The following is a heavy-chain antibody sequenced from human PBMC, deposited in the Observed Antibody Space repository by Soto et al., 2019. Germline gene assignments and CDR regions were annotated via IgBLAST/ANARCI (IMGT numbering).Heavy chain of an antibody. D-gene: IGHD1-26*01. CDR2: VSGRGDRT. CDR1: AFTFSSYA. V-gene: IGHV3-23*01. J-gene: IGHJ4*02. Sequence: EVQLLESGGGLVQPGGSLRLSCAASAFTFSSYAMSWVRQAPGKGLEWVSAVSGRGDRTYYTDSVKGRFTISRDNSKSTLYLQMNSLRVEDTAVYYCAKEAPRRSYADQWCQGTLVTVSS. CDR3: AKEAPRRSYADQ.